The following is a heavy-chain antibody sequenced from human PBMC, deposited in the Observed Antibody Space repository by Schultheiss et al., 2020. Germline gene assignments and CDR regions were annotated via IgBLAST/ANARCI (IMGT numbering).Heavy chain of an antibody. CDR3: ARGPGRRINYYYYGMDV. CDR1: GYTFTSYD. V-gene: IGHV1-8*01. CDR2: MNPNSGNT. J-gene: IGHJ6*02. D-gene: IGHD2/OR15-2a*01. Sequence: GESLKISCKASGYTFTSYDINWVRQATGQGLEWMGWMNPNSGNTGYAQKFQGRVTMTRNTSISTAYMELSSQRSEDTAVYYCARGPGRRINYYYYGMDVWGQGTTVTVSS.